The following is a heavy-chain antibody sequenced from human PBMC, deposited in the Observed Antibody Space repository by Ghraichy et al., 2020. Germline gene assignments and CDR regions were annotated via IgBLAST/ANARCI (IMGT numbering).Heavy chain of an antibody. CDR1: GFAFGYYA. Sequence: GGSLRLSCAASGFAFGYYAMSWVRQAPGKGLEWVSSIGGSDGSTYYADSVKGRFTISRDTSKNTLFLQMNSLKAEDTAVYSCAKDGSGSGWPESDYWGQGTLVTVSS. V-gene: IGHV3-23*01. CDR2: IGGSDGST. D-gene: IGHD6-19*01. J-gene: IGHJ4*02. CDR3: AKDGSGSGWPESDY.